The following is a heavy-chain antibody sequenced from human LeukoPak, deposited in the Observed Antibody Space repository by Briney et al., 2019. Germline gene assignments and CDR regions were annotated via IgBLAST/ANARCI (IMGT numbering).Heavy chain of an antibody. V-gene: IGHV3-15*01. CDR2: IKSKTDGGTT. Sequence: KSGGSLRLSCAASGFTFSNAWMSWVRQAPGKGLEWDGRIKSKTDGGTTDYAAPVKGRFTISRDDSKNTLYLQMNSLKTEDTAVYYCTTDVFSYYYDSSGYDAFDIWGQGTMVTVSS. CDR1: GFTFSNAW. CDR3: TTDVFSYYYDSSGYDAFDI. D-gene: IGHD3-22*01. J-gene: IGHJ3*02.